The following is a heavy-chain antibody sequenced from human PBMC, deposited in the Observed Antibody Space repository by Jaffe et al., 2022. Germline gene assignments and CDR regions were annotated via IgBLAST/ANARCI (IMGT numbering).Heavy chain of an antibody. D-gene: IGHD3-10*01. Sequence: EVQLVESGGGLVQPGRSLRLSCTASGFTFGDYAMSWVRQAPGKGLEWVGFIRSKAYGGTTEYAASVKGRFTISRDDSKSIAYLQMNSLKTEDTAVYYCTREKRTITFPVFITPNDAFDIWGQGTMVTVSS. CDR2: IRSKAYGGTT. J-gene: IGHJ3*02. CDR1: GFTFGDYA. CDR3: TREKRTITFPVFITPNDAFDI. V-gene: IGHV3-49*04.